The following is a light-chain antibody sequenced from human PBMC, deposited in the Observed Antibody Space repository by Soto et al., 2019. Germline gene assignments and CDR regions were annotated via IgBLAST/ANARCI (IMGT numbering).Light chain of an antibody. CDR3: QQANSFPLT. Sequence: DLQMTQSPSSVSASVGGRVTITCQASQGIGSWLAWYQHKPGQAPKLLISGASSLQSGVPSRFSGSGSGTEFTLTISDLQPEDFVCYYCQQANSFPLTFGGGTKVDVK. V-gene: IGKV1-12*01. CDR1: QGIGSW. CDR2: GAS. J-gene: IGKJ4*01.